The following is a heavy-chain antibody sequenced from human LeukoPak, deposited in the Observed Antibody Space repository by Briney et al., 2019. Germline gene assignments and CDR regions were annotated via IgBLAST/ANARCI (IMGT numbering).Heavy chain of an antibody. CDR3: ARDFNFHEAFDI. Sequence: PGGSLRLSCAAAGFTFSIYSMNWVRQAPGKGLGWVSYISSSSSTIYYADSVKGRVTISRDNAKNSLYLQMDSLRAEDTAVYYCARDFNFHEAFDIWGQGTMVTVSS. J-gene: IGHJ3*02. V-gene: IGHV3-48*01. CDR1: GFTFSIYS. CDR2: ISSSSSTI.